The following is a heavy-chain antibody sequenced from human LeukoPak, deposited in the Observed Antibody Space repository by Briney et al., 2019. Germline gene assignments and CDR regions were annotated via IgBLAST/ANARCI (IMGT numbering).Heavy chain of an antibody. Sequence: SETLSLTCTGSGGSISSYYWSWIRQPPGKGLEWIGYIYYSGSTNYNPSLKSRVTISVDTSKNQFPLKLSSVTAADTAVYYCARDGPPDILTGTYYGMDVWGKGTTVTVSS. D-gene: IGHD3-9*01. CDR3: ARDGPPDILTGTYYGMDV. CDR1: GGSISSYY. J-gene: IGHJ6*04. CDR2: IYYSGST. V-gene: IGHV4-59*01.